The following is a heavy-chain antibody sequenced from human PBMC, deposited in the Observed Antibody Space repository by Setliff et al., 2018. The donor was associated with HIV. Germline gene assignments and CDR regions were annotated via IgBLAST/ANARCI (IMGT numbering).Heavy chain of an antibody. CDR2: IYYSGST. Sequence: PSETLSLTCTVSGGSISSDYWSWIRQPPGKGLEWIGYIYYSGSTNYNPSLKSRVTISVDTSKNQFSLKLSSVTAADTAVYYCARGAYNWNYRKIGGAFDIWGQGTMVTVSS. CDR3: ARGAYNWNYRKIGGAFDI. D-gene: IGHD1-7*01. V-gene: IGHV4-59*08. J-gene: IGHJ3*02. CDR1: GGSISSDY.